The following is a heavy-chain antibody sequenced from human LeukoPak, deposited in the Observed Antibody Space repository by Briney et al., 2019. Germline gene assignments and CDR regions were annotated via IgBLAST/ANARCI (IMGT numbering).Heavy chain of an antibody. D-gene: IGHD3-22*01. Sequence: SETLSLTCTVSGDSISSGDYYWSWILQPAGKGLEWIGRISSSGSTNYNPSLKSRVTISVDTSKNQFSLKLSSVTAADTAVYFCARGPYSYDSSGAFDIWGQGTMVTVSS. V-gene: IGHV4-61*02. CDR1: GDSISSGDYY. CDR3: ARGPYSYDSSGAFDI. J-gene: IGHJ3*02. CDR2: ISSSGST.